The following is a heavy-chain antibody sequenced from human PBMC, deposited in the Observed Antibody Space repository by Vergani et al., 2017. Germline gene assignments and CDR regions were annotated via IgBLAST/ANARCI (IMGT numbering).Heavy chain of an antibody. J-gene: IGHJ4*02. CDR2: IKSDGSIT. CDR1: GFSFNSYW. Sequence: DVHLAESGGGFFQPGGSLRLSCSASGFSFNSYWMHWVRQVPGKGLLWVSRIKSDGSITAYADSVKGRFTISRDNSKNTLYLQMNSLRAEDTAVYYCARDVEDFYSSSPDYWGQGTLVTVSS. V-gene: IGHV3-74*03. D-gene: IGHD6-13*01. CDR3: ARDVEDFYSSSPDY.